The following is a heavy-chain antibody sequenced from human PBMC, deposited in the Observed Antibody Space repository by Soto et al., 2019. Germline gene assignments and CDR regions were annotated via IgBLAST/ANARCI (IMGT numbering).Heavy chain of an antibody. CDR1: GFTFRSHA. Sequence: PGGSQRLSCAASGFTFRSHAMSWVRQAPGKGLEWVSAISGSGGSTYYADSVKGRFTISRDNSKNTLYLQMNSLRAEDTAVYYCAKDQAVVVAATFFDAFDIWGQGTMVTVSS. CDR2: ISGSGGST. V-gene: IGHV3-23*01. J-gene: IGHJ3*02. D-gene: IGHD2-15*01. CDR3: AKDQAVVVAATFFDAFDI.